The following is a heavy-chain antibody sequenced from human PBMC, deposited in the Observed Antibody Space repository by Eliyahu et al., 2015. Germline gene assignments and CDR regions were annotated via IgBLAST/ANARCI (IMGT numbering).Heavy chain of an antibody. V-gene: IGHV1-8*01. CDR1: GXTFTXXD. D-gene: IGHD2-21*02. J-gene: IGHJ4*02. Sequence: QVQLVQSGAXVKKPGASVXVSCXASGXTFTXXDINXVRQATGQGLEWMGWMNPNSGNTGYAQKFQGRVTMTRNTSISTAYMELSSLRSEDTAVYYCARGEGGDHFDYWGQGTLVTVSS. CDR3: ARGEGGDHFDY. CDR2: MNPNSGNT.